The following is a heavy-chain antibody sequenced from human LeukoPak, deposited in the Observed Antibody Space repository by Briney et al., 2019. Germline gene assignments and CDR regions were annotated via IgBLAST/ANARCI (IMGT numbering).Heavy chain of an antibody. V-gene: IGHV4-39*01. CDR1: SASISDNIYY. Sequence: PSETLSLTCTVSSASISDNIYYWGWIRQPPGKGLEWIATIYYSGTTYYNPSLRSRVTISEDTSKNQVSLKLTSVNAADTAVYYCARSHYCTNGLCYFYFWGQGTLVTVSS. CDR2: IYYSGTT. CDR3: ARSHYCTNGLCYFYF. J-gene: IGHJ4*02. D-gene: IGHD2-8*01.